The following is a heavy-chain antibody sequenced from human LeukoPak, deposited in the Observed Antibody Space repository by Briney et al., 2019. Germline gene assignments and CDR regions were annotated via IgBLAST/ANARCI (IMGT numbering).Heavy chain of an antibody. D-gene: IGHD5-24*01. CDR2: ISGSGGST. J-gene: IGHJ4*02. V-gene: IGHV3-23*01. CDR1: GFTFSSYA. CDR3: ARDDLTNGYNGNF. Sequence: GGSLRLSCAASGFTFSSYAMSWVRQAPGKGLEWVSAISGSGGSTYYADSVKGRFTISRDNSKNTLYLQMDSLRVDDTAVYYCARDDLTNGYNGNFWGQGTLVTVSS.